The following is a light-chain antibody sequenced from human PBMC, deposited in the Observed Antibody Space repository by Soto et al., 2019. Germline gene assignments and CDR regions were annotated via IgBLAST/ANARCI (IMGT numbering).Light chain of an antibody. J-gene: IGLJ3*02. CDR3: SSYTSRSTFWV. V-gene: IGLV2-14*01. CDR2: AVS. Sequence: QSALTQPASVSGSPGQSITISCTGTSSDVDGYKYVSWYQQHPGKAPKLMIYAVSNRPSGVSNRFSGSKSGDTASLTISGLQAEDEADYYCSSYTSRSTFWVFGGGTQVTVL. CDR1: SSDVDGYKY.